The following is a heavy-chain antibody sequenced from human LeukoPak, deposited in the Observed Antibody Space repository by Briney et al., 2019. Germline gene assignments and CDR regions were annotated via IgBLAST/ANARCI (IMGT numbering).Heavy chain of an antibody. CDR3: ARHRRAVAGTWNYFDY. D-gene: IGHD6-19*01. J-gene: IGHJ4*02. V-gene: IGHV5-51*01. Sequence: GESLKISCKGSGYSFTSYWIGWVRQMPGKGLEWIGIIYPGDSDTRYSPSFQGQVTISADKSISTAYLQWSSLKASDTAMYYCARHRRAVAGTWNYFDYWGQGTLVTVSS. CDR2: IYPGDSDT. CDR1: GYSFTSYW.